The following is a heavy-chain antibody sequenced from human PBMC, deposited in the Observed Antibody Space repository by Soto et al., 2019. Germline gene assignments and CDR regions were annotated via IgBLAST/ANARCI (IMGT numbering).Heavy chain of an antibody. Sequence: EVQLVESGGGLVQPGGSLRLSCAAFGFTFSSHWMYWVRQDPGKGLVCISRIKSDGSSSSYADSVKGRFTVSRDNNKNMLYLQMDSLRAEDTAVYYCARTVSYYYYGMDVWGQGTTVTVSS. CDR2: IKSDGSSS. D-gene: IGHD4-17*01. CDR3: ARTVSYYYYGMDV. J-gene: IGHJ6*02. CDR1: GFTFSSHW. V-gene: IGHV3-74*01.